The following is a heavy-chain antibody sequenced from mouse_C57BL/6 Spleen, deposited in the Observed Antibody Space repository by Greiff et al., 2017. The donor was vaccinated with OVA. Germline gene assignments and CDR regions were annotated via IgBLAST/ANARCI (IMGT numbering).Heavy chain of an antibody. Sequence: VQLQQSGAELVKPGASVKMSCKASGYTFTTYPIEWMKQNHGKSLEWIGNFHPYNDDTKYNEKFKGKATLTVEKSSSTVYLELSRLTSDDSAVYYCARIYDDDGPGFAYWGQGTLVTVSA. CDR1: GYTFTTYP. CDR3: ARIYDDDGPGFAY. J-gene: IGHJ3*01. V-gene: IGHV1-47*01. D-gene: IGHD2-4*01. CDR2: FHPYNDDT.